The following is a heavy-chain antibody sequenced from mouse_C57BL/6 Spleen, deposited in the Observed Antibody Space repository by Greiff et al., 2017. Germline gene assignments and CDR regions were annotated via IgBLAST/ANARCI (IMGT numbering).Heavy chain of an antibody. CDR3: ARERELLRFFDY. D-gene: IGHD1-1*01. V-gene: IGHV1-52*01. J-gene: IGHJ2*01. CDR2: IDPSDSET. Sequence: QVQLQQPGAELVRPGSSVTLSCKASGYTFTSYWMHWVKQRPIQGLEWIGNIDPSDSETHYNQKFKDKATLTVDKSSSTAYMQLSSLTSEDSAVYYCARERELLRFFDYWGQGTTRTVSS. CDR1: GYTFTSYW.